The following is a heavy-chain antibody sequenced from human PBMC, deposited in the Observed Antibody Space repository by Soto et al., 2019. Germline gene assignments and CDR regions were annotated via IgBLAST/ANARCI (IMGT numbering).Heavy chain of an antibody. V-gene: IGHV3-72*01. D-gene: IGHD4-17*01. Sequence: GGSLRLSCAASGFTFSGHYMDWVRQAPGKGLEWVGRTRNKANSYTTEYAASVKGRFTISRDDSKNSLYLQMNSLKTEDTAVYYCARGSTVTTRRPYYFDYWGQGTLVTVSS. CDR1: GFTFSGHY. CDR3: ARGSTVTTRRPYYFDY. J-gene: IGHJ4*02. CDR2: TRNKANSYTT.